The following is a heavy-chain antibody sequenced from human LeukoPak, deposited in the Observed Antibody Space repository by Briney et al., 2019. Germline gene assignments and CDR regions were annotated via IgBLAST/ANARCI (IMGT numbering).Heavy chain of an antibody. CDR2: IYYSGST. CDR1: GGSISSYY. J-gene: IGHJ4*02. CDR3: ARAPAASPGSFDY. Sequence: SETLSLTRTVSGGSISSYYWSWIRQPPGKGLEWIGYIYYSGSTNYNPSLKSRVTISVDTSKNQFSLKLSSVTAADTAVYYCARAPAASPGSFDYWGQGTLVTVSS. D-gene: IGHD6-13*01. V-gene: IGHV4-59*01.